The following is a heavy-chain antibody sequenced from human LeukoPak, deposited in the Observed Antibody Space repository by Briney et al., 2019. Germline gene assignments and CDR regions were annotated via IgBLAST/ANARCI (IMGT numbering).Heavy chain of an antibody. CDR1: GFTFSSYW. D-gene: IGHD3-10*01. CDR2: INHSGST. CDR3: ARHAYGRGPLYYFDY. Sequence: GSLRLSCAASGFTFSSYWMSWTRQPPGKGLEWIGEINHSGSTNYNPSLKSRVTISVDTSKNQFSLKLSSVTAADTAVYYCARHAYGRGPLYYFDYWGQGTLVTVSS. V-gene: IGHV4-34*01. J-gene: IGHJ4*02.